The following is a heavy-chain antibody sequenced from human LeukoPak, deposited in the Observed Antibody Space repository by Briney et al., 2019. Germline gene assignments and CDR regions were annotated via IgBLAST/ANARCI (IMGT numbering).Heavy chain of an antibody. Sequence: ASVKVSCKASGGTFSSYAISWVRQAPGQGLEWMGWISAYNGNTNCAQELQGRVTMTTDTSTSTAYMELRSLRSDDTAVYYCARGEYSSFNDKLDYWGQGTLVTVSS. D-gene: IGHD6-6*01. CDR2: ISAYNGNT. CDR3: ARGEYSSFNDKLDY. CDR1: GGTFSSYA. J-gene: IGHJ4*02. V-gene: IGHV1-18*01.